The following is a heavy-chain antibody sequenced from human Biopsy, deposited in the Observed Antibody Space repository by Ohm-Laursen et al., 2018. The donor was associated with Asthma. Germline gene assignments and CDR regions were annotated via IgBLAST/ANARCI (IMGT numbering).Heavy chain of an antibody. J-gene: IGHJ6*02. Sequence: SSVKVSCRPPGGTFSNFAISWVRQAPGQGLEWLGGIMTVFGTTNYAQKFQGRVTITADESTSTAYMEVTSLRSEDTAIYYCARCQVGYSSGWSLLLKKIYYSGMDVWGQGTAVTVSS. CDR2: IMTVFGTT. CDR3: ARCQVGYSSGWSLLLKKIYYSGMDV. V-gene: IGHV1-69*01. CDR1: GGTFSNFA. D-gene: IGHD6-19*01.